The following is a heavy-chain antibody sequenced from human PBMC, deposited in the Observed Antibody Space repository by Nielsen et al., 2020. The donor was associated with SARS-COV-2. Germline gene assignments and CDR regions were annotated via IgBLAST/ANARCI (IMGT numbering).Heavy chain of an antibody. CDR3: ARGYCSSTSCYAYYYYYYGMDV. CDR1: GGTFSSYA. J-gene: IGHJ6*02. D-gene: IGHD2-2*01. CDR2: INPNSGGT. V-gene: IGHV1-2*06. Sequence: ASVKVSCKASGGTFSSYAISWVRQAPGQGLEWMGRINPNSGGTNYAQKFQGRVTMTRDTSISTAYMELSRLRSDDTAVYYCARGYCSSTSCYAYYYYYYGMDVWGQGTTVTVSS.